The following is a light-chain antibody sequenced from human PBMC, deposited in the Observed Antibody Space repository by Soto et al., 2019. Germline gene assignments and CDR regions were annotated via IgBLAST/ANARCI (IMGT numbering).Light chain of an antibody. CDR2: GAS. Sequence: EIVLTQSPGTLSLSPGERATLSCRASQSVSSSYLAWYQQKPGQAPRLLIYGASSRATGIPDRFSGSGSGTDFTFTISRLEPEDFAVYYCQQYGGSPYTFGQGTKLESK. CDR3: QQYGGSPYT. V-gene: IGKV3-20*01. CDR1: QSVSSSY. J-gene: IGKJ2*01.